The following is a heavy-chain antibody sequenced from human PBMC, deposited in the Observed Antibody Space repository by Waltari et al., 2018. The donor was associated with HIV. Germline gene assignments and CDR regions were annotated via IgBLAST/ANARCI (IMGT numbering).Heavy chain of an antibody. V-gene: IGHV4-34*02. CDR3: AGRNRGSCPGGRCPITLSPFHY. CDR2: FNHSGRT. CDR1: GGSLSDYY. J-gene: IGHJ4*02. D-gene: IGHD2-15*01. Sequence: QVQLQQWGAGLLKPSETLSLTCAVYGGSLSDYYWSWIRQSPEKGLEWIGEFNHSGRTNNNLSLKGRVTMSRDRSKNQLSLKMTSVTAADTAVYFCAGRNRGSCPGGRCPITLSPFHYWGQGVLVTVSS.